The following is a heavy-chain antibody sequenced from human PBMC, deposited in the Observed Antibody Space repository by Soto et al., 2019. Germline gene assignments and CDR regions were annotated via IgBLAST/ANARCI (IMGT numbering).Heavy chain of an antibody. CDR1: GFTFSTYA. CDR3: AKVSILTESYHYYAMDV. D-gene: IGHD3-9*01. Sequence: EVQLLESGGGSVQPGGALSLSFVASGFTFSTYAMSWVRQAPGKGLEWVSGIGGLSGGTDYADSVKGRLTISRDNSKNTLYLQMNSLRAEDTAVYFCAKVSILTESYHYYAMDVWGQGTTVTVSS. J-gene: IGHJ6*02. CDR2: IGGLSGGT. V-gene: IGHV3-23*01.